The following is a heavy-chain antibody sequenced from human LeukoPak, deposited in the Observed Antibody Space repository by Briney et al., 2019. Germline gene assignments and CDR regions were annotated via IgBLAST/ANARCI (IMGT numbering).Heavy chain of an antibody. CDR3: ARYRGYCSGGSCYSYNDY. D-gene: IGHD2-15*01. V-gene: IGHV4-39*01. Sequence: SETLSLTCTVSGGSISSSSYYWGWIRQPPGKGLEWIVSIYYSGSTYYNPSLKSRVTISVDTSKNQFSLKLSSVTAADTAVYYCARYRGYCSGGSCYSYNDYWGQGTLVTVSS. CDR1: GGSISSSSYY. CDR2: IYYSGST. J-gene: IGHJ4*02.